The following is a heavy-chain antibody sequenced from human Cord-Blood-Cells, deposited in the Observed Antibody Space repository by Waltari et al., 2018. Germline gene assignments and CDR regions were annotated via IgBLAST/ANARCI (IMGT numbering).Heavy chain of an antibody. CDR3: TRLYLVGASNDY. V-gene: IGHV3-15*01. CDR2: IKSKTDGGTT. Sequence: EVQLVESGGGLVKPGGSLRLSCAASGFTFSHAWMSWVRQAPGKGLEWVGRIKSKTDGGTTDYAAPVKGRFTISRDDSKNTLYLQMNSLKTEDTAVYYCTRLYLVGASNDYWGQGTLVTVSS. CDR1: GFTFSHAW. D-gene: IGHD1-26*01. J-gene: IGHJ4*02.